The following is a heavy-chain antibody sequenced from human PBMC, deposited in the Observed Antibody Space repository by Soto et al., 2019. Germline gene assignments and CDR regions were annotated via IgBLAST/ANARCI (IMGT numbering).Heavy chain of an antibody. D-gene: IGHD2-2*01. CDR1: GNTFTNFG. J-gene: IGHJ5*02. CDR3: ARVIPGAEAWFDP. Sequence: GASVKVSCKASGNTFTNFGVTWVRQAPGQGLEWMGWISAYTDDPNYAQKFQGRVTMTIDTSTSTAYLDLRSLTSDDTAVYYCARVIPGAEAWFDPWGQGTLGTAPQ. CDR2: ISAYTDDP. V-gene: IGHV1-18*01.